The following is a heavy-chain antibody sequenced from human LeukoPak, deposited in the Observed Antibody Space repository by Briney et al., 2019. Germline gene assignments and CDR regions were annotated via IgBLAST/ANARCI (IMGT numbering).Heavy chain of an antibody. J-gene: IGHJ4*02. CDR2: IYYSGST. CDR1: GGSISSGGYY. D-gene: IGHD6-19*01. CDR3: ARISSSGWYFDY. V-gene: IGHV4-31*03. Sequence: SQTLSLTCTVSGGSISSGGYYWSWIRQHPGKGLEWIGYIYYSGSTYYNPSLKSRVTISVDTSKNQFSLKLSSVTAADAAVYYCARISSSGWYFDYWGQGTLVTVSS.